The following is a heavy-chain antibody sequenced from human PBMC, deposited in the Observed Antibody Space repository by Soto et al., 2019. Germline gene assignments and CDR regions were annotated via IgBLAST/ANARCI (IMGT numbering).Heavy chain of an antibody. CDR3: ATRRRSYYYDSSGYPDAFDI. D-gene: IGHD3-22*01. V-gene: IGHV1-24*01. CDR2: FDPEDGET. J-gene: IGHJ3*02. CDR1: GYTLTELS. Sequence: ASVKVSCKVSGYTLTELSMHWVRQAPGKGLEWMGGFDPEDGETIYAQKFQGRVTMTEDTSTDTAYMELSSLRSEDTAVYYCATRRRSYYYDSSGYPDAFDIWGQGTMVTVSS.